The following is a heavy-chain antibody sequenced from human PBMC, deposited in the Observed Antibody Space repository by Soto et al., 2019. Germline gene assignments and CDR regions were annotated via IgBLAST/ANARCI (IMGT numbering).Heavy chain of an antibody. D-gene: IGHD3-10*01. V-gene: IGHV4-4*02. J-gene: IGHJ3*01. CDR3: ARVVLTITRGSFDA. CDR1: GGSISSSHW. Sequence: QVQLQESGPGLVKPSGTLSLTCSVSGGSISSSHWWTWVRQSPGKGLEYIGEISHSGTSNSNPSLTRRVTLSVDKSKNHFSLTLTSVTAADTAVYSCARVVLTITRGSFDAWGHGTLVIVSS. CDR2: ISHSGTS.